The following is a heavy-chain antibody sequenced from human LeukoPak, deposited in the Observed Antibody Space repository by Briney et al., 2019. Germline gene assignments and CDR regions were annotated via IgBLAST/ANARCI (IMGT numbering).Heavy chain of an antibody. V-gene: IGHV3-23*01. CDR1: GSTFSNFA. CDR3: AKGGFYTSGSPSVD. CDR2: ISGSGGIT. Sequence: GGSLRLSCAASGSTFSNFAMKWARQGPGKGPEWVSTISGSGGITHYADSVKGRFTISRDNSKNTLYLQMNSLRAEDTAVYYCAKGGFYTSGSPSVDWGQGTLVTVSS. J-gene: IGHJ4*02. D-gene: IGHD3-10*01.